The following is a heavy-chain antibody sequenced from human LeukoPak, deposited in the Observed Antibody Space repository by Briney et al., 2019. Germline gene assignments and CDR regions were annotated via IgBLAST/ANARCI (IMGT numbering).Heavy chain of an antibody. V-gene: IGHV4-59*08. Sequence: PSETLSLTCTLSGGSITSYYWSWIRQPPGKGLEWIGYIYYSGSTNYNPSLKSRVTISVDTSKNQFSLKVTSVTAADTAVFYCARLANYYFWRRPYPHDAFDIWGQGTMVTVSS. J-gene: IGHJ3*02. CDR3: ARLANYYFWRRPYPHDAFDI. CDR2: IYYSGST. D-gene: IGHD3-3*01. CDR1: GGSITSYY.